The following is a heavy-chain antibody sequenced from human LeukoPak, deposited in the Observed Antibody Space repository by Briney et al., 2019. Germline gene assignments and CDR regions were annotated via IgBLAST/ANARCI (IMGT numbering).Heavy chain of an antibody. CDR3: ARGTGKTKAFDI. CDR2: ISSSSNYI. V-gene: IGHV3-21*01. Sequence: GGSLRLSCAASGFTLSSYSINWVRQAPGKGLEWASSISSSSNYIYYADSVKGRFTISRDNTKNSVSLQMKSLRVEDAAVYYCARGTGKTKAFDIWGQGTMVTVSS. CDR1: GFTLSSYS. J-gene: IGHJ3*02. D-gene: IGHD1/OR15-1a*01.